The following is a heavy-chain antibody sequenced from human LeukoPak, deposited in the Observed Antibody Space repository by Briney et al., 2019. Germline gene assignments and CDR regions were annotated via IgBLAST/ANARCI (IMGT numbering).Heavy chain of an antibody. CDR1: GFTVSSNY. V-gene: IGHV3-66*01. J-gene: IGHJ4*02. D-gene: IGHD3-22*01. Sequence: GGSLRLSCAASGFTVSSNYMSWVRLPPGTGLEWVSVIYSGGSTYYADSVKGRITISIDNSKTTLYLQLNSWRAEDTAGYYCAKAGWDSSGYSIYCDYWGQGSLCTASS. CDR2: IYSGGST. CDR3: AKAGWDSSGYSIYCDY.